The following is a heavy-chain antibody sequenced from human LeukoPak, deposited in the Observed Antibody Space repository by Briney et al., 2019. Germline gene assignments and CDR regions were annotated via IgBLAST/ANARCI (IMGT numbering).Heavy chain of an antibody. CDR1: GYTFTSYG. J-gene: IGHJ4*02. Sequence: ASVKVSCMASGYTFTSYGISWVRQAPGQGLEWMGWISAYNGNTNYAQKLKGRVTMTTDTSTSTAYMELRSLRSDDTAVYYCARGDYYDSSGYYSDYWGQGTLVTVSS. D-gene: IGHD3-22*01. V-gene: IGHV1-18*01. CDR2: ISAYNGNT. CDR3: ARGDYYDSSGYYSDY.